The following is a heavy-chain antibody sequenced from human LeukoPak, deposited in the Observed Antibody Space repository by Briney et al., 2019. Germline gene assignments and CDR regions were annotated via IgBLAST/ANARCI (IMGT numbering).Heavy chain of an antibody. J-gene: IGHJ4*02. D-gene: IGHD6-13*01. Sequence: PGGTPRLSCAASGFTFSSYVIHSVRQAPGQEREWGAFIRYDVINKYYTDSVKGRFTISRDNSKNTLYLQLNSLRAEDTAVYYCAKDRDSSSWYFDYWGQGTLVTVSS. V-gene: IGHV3-30*02. CDR1: GFTFSSYV. CDR2: IRYDVINK. CDR3: AKDRDSSSWYFDY.